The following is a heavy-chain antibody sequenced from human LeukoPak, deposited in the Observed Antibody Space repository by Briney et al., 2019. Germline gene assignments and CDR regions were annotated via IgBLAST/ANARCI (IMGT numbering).Heavy chain of an antibody. CDR2: IYTSGST. J-gene: IGHJ4*02. V-gene: IGHV4-61*02. Sequence: SETLSLTCTVSGGSISSGSYYWSWIRQPAGKGLEWIGRIYTSGSTNYNPSLKSRVTISVDTSKNQFSLKLSPVTAADTAVYYCARGYDFWSGYPLGYWGQGTLVTVSS. D-gene: IGHD3-3*01. CDR1: GGSISSGSYY. CDR3: ARGYDFWSGYPLGY.